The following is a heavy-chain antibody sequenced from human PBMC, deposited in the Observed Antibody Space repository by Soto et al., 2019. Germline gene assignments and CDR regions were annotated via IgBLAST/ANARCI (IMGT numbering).Heavy chain of an antibody. V-gene: IGHV1-69*01. Sequence: QVQLVQSGAEVKEPGSSVKVSCKTSGVSFNNNGIGWVRQAPGHGLEWMRGVSPPFRTSNYARKFQGRISITADASTGTVNMELSSLTSEDTAQYYCARVLYYGSGSYSPYGMDVWGQGTTVTVSS. CDR2: VSPPFRTS. CDR3: ARVLYYGSGSYSPYGMDV. D-gene: IGHD3-10*01. CDR1: GVSFNNNG. J-gene: IGHJ6*02.